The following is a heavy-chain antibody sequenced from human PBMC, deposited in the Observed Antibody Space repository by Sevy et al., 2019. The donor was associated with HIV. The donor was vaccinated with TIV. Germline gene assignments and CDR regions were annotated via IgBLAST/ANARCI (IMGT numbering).Heavy chain of an antibody. CDR3: ARAPSGSQGPGQYFQH. Sequence: ASVKVSCKASGYSFTSYGITWVRQAPGQGLEWMGWISTLNTNYVQKLQGRVTLTTDTSTSTVYMELRSLRADDTAAYYCARAPSGSQGPGQYFQHWGQGTLVTVSS. CDR1: GYSFTSYG. V-gene: IGHV1-18*01. D-gene: IGHD1-26*01. J-gene: IGHJ1*01. CDR2: ISTLNT.